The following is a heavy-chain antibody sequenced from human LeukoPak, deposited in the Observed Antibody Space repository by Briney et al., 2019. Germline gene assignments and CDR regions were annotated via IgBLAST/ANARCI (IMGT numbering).Heavy chain of an antibody. D-gene: IGHD3-16*01. J-gene: IGHJ4*02. CDR2: IRGNGET. CDR3: ARASWVSSTDAVR. Sequence: GGSLRLYCAASGLSFSSFAMSWVRQGPARGLEWVSSIRGNGETFCADSVKGRFTLSSDSSRNTVYFQLNNLRVEDTAIYYCARASWVSSTDAVRWGQGTLVTVSS. V-gene: IGHV3-23*01. CDR1: GLSFSSFA.